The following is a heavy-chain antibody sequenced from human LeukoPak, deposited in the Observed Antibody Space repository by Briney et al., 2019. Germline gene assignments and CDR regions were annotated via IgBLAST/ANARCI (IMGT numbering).Heavy chain of an antibody. CDR3: ARGGLRSPIPHFDY. J-gene: IGHJ4*02. D-gene: IGHD5-12*01. V-gene: IGHV3-48*04. CDR2: ISSSGSTI. Sequence: PGRSLRLSCAASGFTFSSYAMHWVRQAPGKGLEWVSYISSSGSTIYYADSVKGRFTISRDNAKNSLYLQMNSLRAEDTAVYYCARGGLRSPIPHFDYWGQGTLVTVSS. CDR1: GFTFSSYA.